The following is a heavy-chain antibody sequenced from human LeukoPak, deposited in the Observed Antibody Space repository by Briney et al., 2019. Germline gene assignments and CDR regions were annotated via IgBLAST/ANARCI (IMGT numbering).Heavy chain of an antibody. Sequence: SETLSLTCTVSGGSISSYYWSRIRQPPGKGLEWIGYIYYSGSTNYNPSLKSRVTIVDTSKNQFSLKLSSVTAADTAVYYCARGYGFDYWGQGTLVTVSS. CDR1: GGSISSYY. CDR3: ARGYGFDY. V-gene: IGHV4-59*01. D-gene: IGHD3-16*01. J-gene: IGHJ4*02. CDR2: IYYSGST.